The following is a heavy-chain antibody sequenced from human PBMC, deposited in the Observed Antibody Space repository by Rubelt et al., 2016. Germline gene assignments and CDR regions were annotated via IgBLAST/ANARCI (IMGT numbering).Heavy chain of an antibody. V-gene: IGHV2-70*01. Sequence: QITLKESGPTLVKPTQTLTLTCTFSGFSLSAYGVGVGWIRQPTGEALEWLALIDWDDDNYYSTSLKTRLTLSKDTSKNQVVLTMTNMDPVDTATDYCARIPNWRYWYFDLWGRGTLVTVSS. CDR1: GFSLSAYGVG. D-gene: IGHD1-1*01. CDR3: ARIPNWRYWYFDL. CDR2: IDWDDDN. J-gene: IGHJ2*01.